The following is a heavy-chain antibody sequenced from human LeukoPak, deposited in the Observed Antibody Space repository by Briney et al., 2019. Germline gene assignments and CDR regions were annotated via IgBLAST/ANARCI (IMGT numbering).Heavy chain of an antibody. CDR2: IYSGGST. D-gene: IGHD1-26*01. CDR1: GFSVISNY. J-gene: IGHJ3*02. CDR3: ARDGGGTYSLAFDI. V-gene: IGHV3-53*01. Sequence: PGGSLRLSCAASGFSVISNYMSWVRQAPGKGLEWVSLIYSGGSTNYVDSVKGRFTISRDNSRNTLYLQMNSLRAEDTAVYYCARDGGGTYSLAFDIWGQGTMVTVSS.